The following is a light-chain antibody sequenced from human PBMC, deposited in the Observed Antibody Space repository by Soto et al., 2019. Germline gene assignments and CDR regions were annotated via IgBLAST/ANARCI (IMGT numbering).Light chain of an antibody. Sequence: QSVLTQPASVSGSPGQSITISCTGTSSDVGGHNFVSWYQHHPGTAPKLIIFGVSNRPSGVSNRFSGSKSGNTASLAISGLQAEDEDDYYCSSYRGTNTVVFGGGTKLTVL. J-gene: IGLJ2*01. CDR2: GVS. CDR3: SSYRGTNTVV. CDR1: SSDVGGHNF. V-gene: IGLV2-14*03.